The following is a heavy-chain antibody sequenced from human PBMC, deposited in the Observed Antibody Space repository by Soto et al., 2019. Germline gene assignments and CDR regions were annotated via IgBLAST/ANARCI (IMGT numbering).Heavy chain of an antibody. D-gene: IGHD5-12*01. CDR1: GGSISSGDNS. Sequence: QLQLQESGSGLVKPSQTLSLTCAVSGGSISSGDNSWSWIRQPPGKGLEWIGYIYHNGNTYYNPSLNSRATVSVDRSKNQLSLRLTSVTAADTAVYFCARRRIPSGYDDFFDVWGQGILVTVSS. J-gene: IGHJ4*02. V-gene: IGHV4-30-2*01. CDR2: IYHNGNT. CDR3: ARRRIPSGYDDFFDV.